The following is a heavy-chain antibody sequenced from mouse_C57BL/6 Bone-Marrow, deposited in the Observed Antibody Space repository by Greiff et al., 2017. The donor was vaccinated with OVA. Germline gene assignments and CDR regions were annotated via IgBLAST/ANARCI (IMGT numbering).Heavy chain of an antibody. Sequence: QVQLQQSGAELVRPGASVTLSCKASGYTFTDYEMHWVKQTPVHGLEWIGAIDPETGGTAYNQKVKGKAILTADKSSSTACMELRSLTSEDSAVYYCTRGPYGSSYVAWVYWGQGTLVTVSA. CDR1: GYTFTDYE. D-gene: IGHD1-1*01. J-gene: IGHJ3*01. V-gene: IGHV1-15*01. CDR3: TRGPYGSSYVAWVY. CDR2: IDPETGGT.